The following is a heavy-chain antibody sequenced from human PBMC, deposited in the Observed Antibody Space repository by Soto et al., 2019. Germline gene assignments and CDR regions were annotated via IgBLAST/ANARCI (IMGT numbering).Heavy chain of an antibody. J-gene: IGHJ4*02. CDR1: GFTFGDYA. D-gene: IGHD6-19*01. CDR2: IRSKAYGGTT. CDR3: TRTFYSSGWYQPLFDY. Sequence: GGSLRLSCTASGFTFGDYAMGWVRQAPGKGLEWVGFIRSKAYGGTTEYAASVKGRFTISRDDSKSIAYLQMNSLKTEDTAVYYCTRTFYSSGWYQPLFDYWGQGTLVTVSS. V-gene: IGHV3-49*04.